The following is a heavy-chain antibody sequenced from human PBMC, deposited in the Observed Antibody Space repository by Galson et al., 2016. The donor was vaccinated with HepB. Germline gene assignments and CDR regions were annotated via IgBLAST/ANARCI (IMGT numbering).Heavy chain of an antibody. CDR1: GYTFTNYW. Sequence: QSGAEVKKSGESLRISCKGSGYTFTNYWITWVRQRPGKGLEWMGRIDPSDSYTKYSPSFQGHVTISADKSINTAYMQWSSLEASDTAIYYCAGEEGYSNGFNWFDPWGQGTLVTVSS. CDR3: AGEEGYSNGFNWFDP. J-gene: IGHJ5*02. V-gene: IGHV5-10-1*01. CDR2: IDPSDSYT. D-gene: IGHD5-18*01.